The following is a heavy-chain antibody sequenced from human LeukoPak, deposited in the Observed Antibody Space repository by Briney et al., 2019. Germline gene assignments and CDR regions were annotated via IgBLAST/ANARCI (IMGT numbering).Heavy chain of an antibody. V-gene: IGHV4-59*08. J-gene: IGHJ4*02. Sequence: TSETLSLTCGVSGGSITGYYWSWIRQPPGKGLEWIGYIYYSGVTNYNPSLKSRVTISVDTSKNQFSLNLSSVTATDTAVYYCARQNPAAAGQGLDYWGQGALVTVSS. CDR2: IYYSGVT. CDR1: GGSITGYY. D-gene: IGHD6-13*01. CDR3: ARQNPAAAGQGLDY.